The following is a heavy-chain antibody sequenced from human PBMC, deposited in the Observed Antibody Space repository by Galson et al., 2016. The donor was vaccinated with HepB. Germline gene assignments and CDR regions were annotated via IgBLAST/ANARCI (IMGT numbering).Heavy chain of an antibody. J-gene: IGHJ3*02. CDR2: IRVYNERT. CDR1: GGSFRSHA. CDR3: ARRDGEI. D-gene: IGHD5-24*01. Sequence: SVKVSCKASGGSFRSHAIAWVRQAPGQGLEWMGWIRVYNERTDYAHKFQGRVTMTTDTSTNTAYMDLRSLRSDDTAVYYCARRDGEIWGQGTLVTVSS. V-gene: IGHV1-18*04.